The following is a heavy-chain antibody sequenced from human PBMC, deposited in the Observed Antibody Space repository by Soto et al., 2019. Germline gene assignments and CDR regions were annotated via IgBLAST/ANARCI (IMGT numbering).Heavy chain of an antibody. V-gene: IGHV4-34*01. CDR1: GGSFSGYY. J-gene: IGHJ4*02. Sequence: QVQLQQWGAGLLKPSETLSLTCAVYGGSFSGYYWSWIRQPPGKGLEWIGEINHSGSTNYNPSLKSRVTISVDTSKNQFSLKLSSVTAADTAVSYCARGPLPLYYFDYWGQGTLVTVSS. CDR3: ARGPLPLYYFDY. D-gene: IGHD3-10*01. CDR2: INHSGST.